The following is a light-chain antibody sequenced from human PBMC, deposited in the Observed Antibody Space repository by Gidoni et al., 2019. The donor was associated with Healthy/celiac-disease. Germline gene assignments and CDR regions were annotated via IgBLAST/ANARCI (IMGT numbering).Light chain of an antibody. CDR3: QHYNNWPALT. CDR2: DAS. Sequence: EIVMTQSPATLSVSPGERATLSCRASQGVSSNLAWYQQKPGQAPRLLIYDASTRATGIPARFSGSGSGTEFTLTVSSLQSEDFAVYYCQHYNNWPALTFXGXTKVXIK. V-gene: IGKV3-15*01. J-gene: IGKJ4*01. CDR1: QGVSSN.